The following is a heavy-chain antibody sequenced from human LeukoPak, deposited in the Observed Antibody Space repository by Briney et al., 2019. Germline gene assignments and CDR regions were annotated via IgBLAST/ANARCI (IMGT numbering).Heavy chain of an antibody. Sequence: SETLSLTCAVSGYSMSSGYYWGWIRQPPGKGLEWIGSIYHSGSTYYNPSLKSRVTISVDTSKNQFSLKLSSVTAADTAVYYCARAVLYDYVWGSSRSVGEDYFDYWGQGTLVTVSS. CDR2: IYHSGST. V-gene: IGHV4-38-2*01. CDR3: ARAVLYDYVWGSSRSVGEDYFDY. CDR1: GYSMSSGYY. J-gene: IGHJ4*02. D-gene: IGHD3-16*02.